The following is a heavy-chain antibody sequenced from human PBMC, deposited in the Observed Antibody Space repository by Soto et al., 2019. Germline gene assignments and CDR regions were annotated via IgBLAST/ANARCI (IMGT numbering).Heavy chain of an antibody. CDR2: IYYNGNT. CDR3: TRAIWYSEY. CDR1: GGSISNHY. Sequence: QVQLQESGPGLVKPSETLSLTCTVSGGSISNHYWSWIRQPPGKGLEWIGNIYYNGNTNYNPPLKGRVTLSVHTPKNQISLKLRSVTASDTAGYYCTRAIWYSEYWGQGTLVTVSS. D-gene: IGHD2-21*02. J-gene: IGHJ4*02. V-gene: IGHV4-59*11.